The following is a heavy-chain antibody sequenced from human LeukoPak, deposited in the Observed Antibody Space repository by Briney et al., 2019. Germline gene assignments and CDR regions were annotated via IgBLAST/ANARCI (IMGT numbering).Heavy chain of an antibody. J-gene: IGHJ4*02. Sequence: GGSLRLSCAASGFTFSNYWMGWVRQAPGKGLEWVSAISNNGGYTYYADSVQGRFTISRDNSKSTLCLQMNSLRAEDTAVYYCAKQLGYCSDGSCYFPYWGQGTLVTVSS. CDR1: GFTFSNYW. CDR2: ISNNGGYT. CDR3: AKQLGYCSDGSCYFPY. D-gene: IGHD2-15*01. V-gene: IGHV3-23*01.